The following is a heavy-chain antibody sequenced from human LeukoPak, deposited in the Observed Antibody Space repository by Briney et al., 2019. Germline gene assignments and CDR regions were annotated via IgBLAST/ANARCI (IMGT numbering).Heavy chain of an antibody. Sequence: PGGSLRLSCAVSGFSVSGYWMTWVRQAPGKGLEWVANIKQDGGEKNYVDSVKGRFTISRDNAENSLFLQMNSLRVEDTAVYYCAREWQGGIAAAGTRIEGDYWGQGTLVAVSS. CDR1: GFSVSGYW. CDR3: AREWQGGIAAAGTRIEGDY. J-gene: IGHJ4*02. D-gene: IGHD6-13*01. V-gene: IGHV3-7*01. CDR2: IKQDGGEK.